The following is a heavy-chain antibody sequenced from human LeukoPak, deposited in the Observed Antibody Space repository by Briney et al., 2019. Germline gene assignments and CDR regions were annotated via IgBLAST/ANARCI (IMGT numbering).Heavy chain of an antibody. D-gene: IGHD3-22*01. CDR3: AKPTTYDSSGYAFNI. J-gene: IGHJ3*02. V-gene: IGHV3-20*04. Sequence: PGGSLRLSCAASGFTLDDYGMSWVRQAPGKGLEWVSGINWNGGSTGYTDSVKGRFTISRDNAKRSLYLQMNSLRVEDTALYYCAKPTTYDSSGYAFNIWGRGTMVTVSS. CDR1: GFTLDDYG. CDR2: INWNGGST.